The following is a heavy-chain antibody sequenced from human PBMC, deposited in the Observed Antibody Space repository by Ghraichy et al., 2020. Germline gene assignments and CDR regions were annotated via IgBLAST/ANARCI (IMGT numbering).Heavy chain of an antibody. CDR1: GGSLSGYF. J-gene: IGHJ4*02. CDR2: INHSGRT. CDR3: ARGPPIVVDDTGYYRFDS. D-gene: IGHD3-9*01. Sequence: SETLSLTCGVYGGSLSGYFWSWIRQPPGKGLEWIGEINHSGRTNYNSSLKSRFTISTDVSKNQFSLKLSSVTAADTAVYYCARGPPIVVDDTGYYRFDSWCQGTLITVSS. V-gene: IGHV4-34*01.